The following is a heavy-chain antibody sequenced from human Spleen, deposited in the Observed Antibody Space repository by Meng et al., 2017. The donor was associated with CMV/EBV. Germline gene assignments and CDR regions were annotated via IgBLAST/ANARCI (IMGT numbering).Heavy chain of an antibody. V-gene: IGHV1-8*02. CDR2: MNPNSGNT. J-gene: IGHJ5*02. Sequence: ASVKVSCKASGYFFSDHFMHWVRQATGQGLEWMGWMNPNSGNTGYAQKFQGRVTMTRNTSISTAYMELSSLRSEDTAVYYCARGRGRRDNWFDPWGQGTLVTVSS. CDR1: GYFFSDHF. CDR3: ARGRGRRDNWFDP. D-gene: IGHD2-15*01.